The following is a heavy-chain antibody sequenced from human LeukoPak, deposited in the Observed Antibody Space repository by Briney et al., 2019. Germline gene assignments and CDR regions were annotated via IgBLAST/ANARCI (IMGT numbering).Heavy chain of an antibody. CDR2: ISTSGGST. V-gene: IGHV3-23*01. CDR3: AKSRGAINDVFDI. D-gene: IGHD3-22*01. J-gene: IGHJ3*02. CDR1: GFSFSSFA. Sequence: PGGSLRLSCAAAGFSFSSFAMSWVRQAQGKGLEWVSGISTSGGSTYYADSVKGRFTISRDNSKNTLYVQMSSLRAEDTAEYYCAKSRGAINDVFDIWGQGTVVTVSA.